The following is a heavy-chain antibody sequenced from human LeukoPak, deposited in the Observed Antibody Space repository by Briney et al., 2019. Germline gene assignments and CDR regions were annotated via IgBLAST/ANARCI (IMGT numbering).Heavy chain of an antibody. CDR1: GDSVSSNSAA. Sequence: SQTLSLTCAISGDSVSSNSAAWNWIKKSPSRGLEWLGRTYYRSKWYNDYSVSGKSRITINPDTSKNQFSLPLNSVPPEDTAVYYRARVNSQRGSNTAAASMYGMDVWGEGTTVTVSS. J-gene: IGHJ6*02. CDR2: TYYRSKWYN. CDR3: ARVNSQRGSNTAAASMYGMDV. D-gene: IGHD6-13*01. V-gene: IGHV6-1*01.